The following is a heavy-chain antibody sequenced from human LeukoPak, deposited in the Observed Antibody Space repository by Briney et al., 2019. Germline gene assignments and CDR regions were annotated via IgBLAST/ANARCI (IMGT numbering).Heavy chain of an antibody. CDR3: AKTQWKVGATDYFDY. D-gene: IGHD1-26*01. Sequence: GGSLRLSCAASGFAFNNYAMTWVRQAPGKGLEWVSNINDNGGQRHYADSVKGRFTISRDNSKNTLFLQMDSLRAEDTAIYYCAKTQWKVGATDYFDYWGQGILVTVSS. CDR2: INDNGGQR. J-gene: IGHJ4*02. V-gene: IGHV3-23*01. CDR1: GFAFNNYA.